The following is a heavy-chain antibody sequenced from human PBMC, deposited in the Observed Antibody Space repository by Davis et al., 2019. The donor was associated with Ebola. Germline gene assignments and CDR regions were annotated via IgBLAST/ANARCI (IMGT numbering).Heavy chain of an antibody. V-gene: IGHV3-7*01. CDR2: IKHDGSEA. CDR1: GFNFSYDW. Sequence: GESLKISCAASGFNFSYDWMTWVRQAPGKGLEWVANIKHDGSEAYYVDSVKGRFHISRDNAKNSLYLQMNSLRVEDTAVYYCARAGLYFAYWGRGTLVTVSS. D-gene: IGHD5-12*01. CDR3: ARAGLYFAY. J-gene: IGHJ4*02.